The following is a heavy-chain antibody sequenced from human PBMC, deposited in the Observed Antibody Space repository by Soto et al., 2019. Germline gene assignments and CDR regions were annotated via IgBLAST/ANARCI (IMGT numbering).Heavy chain of an antibody. J-gene: IGHJ6*02. CDR1: GGTFSSYA. CDR3: ARGGFYCYCSDDYCDVMYF. D-gene: IGHD2-21*02. CDR2: IIPIFGTA. V-gene: IGHV1-69*06. Sequence: SVKVSCKASGGTFSSYAISWVRQAPGQGLEWMGGIIPIFGTANYAQKFQGRVTITADKSTSTAYMELSSLRSEDTAVYYCARGGFYCYCSDDYCDVMYFWGQGSTDTGS.